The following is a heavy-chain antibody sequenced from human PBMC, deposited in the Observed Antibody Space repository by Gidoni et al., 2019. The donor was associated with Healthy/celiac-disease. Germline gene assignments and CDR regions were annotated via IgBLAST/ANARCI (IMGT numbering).Heavy chain of an antibody. D-gene: IGHD6-19*01. CDR3: AKDARRTNGWYYFDF. J-gene: IGHJ4*02. CDR1: GFTFSYYA. CDR2: ISDSGGST. V-gene: IGHV3-23*01. Sequence: EVQLLESGGDLVQRGGSLTLSCAASGFTFSYYAMGWVRQDPGKGLEWVSCISDSGGSTYYADSVKGRFTISRDNSKTTLYLQMNSLRAEDTAIYYCAKDARRTNGWYYFDFWGQGTLVTVSS.